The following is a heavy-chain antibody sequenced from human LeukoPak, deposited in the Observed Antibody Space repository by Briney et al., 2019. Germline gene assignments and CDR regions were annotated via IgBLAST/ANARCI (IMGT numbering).Heavy chain of an antibody. CDR2: ISSTTTI. D-gene: IGHD3-22*01. Sequence: GGSLRPSCAVTGFTFSGYSMKWVRQAPGKGLEWVSYISSTTTIYHADSVKGRFTVSRDNAKNSPYLQMDSLRVEDTAVYYCATDREDYDSSGYYLSDAFDIWGQGTMVTVSS. CDR1: GFTFSGYS. J-gene: IGHJ3*02. CDR3: ATDREDYDSSGYYLSDAFDI. V-gene: IGHV3-48*01.